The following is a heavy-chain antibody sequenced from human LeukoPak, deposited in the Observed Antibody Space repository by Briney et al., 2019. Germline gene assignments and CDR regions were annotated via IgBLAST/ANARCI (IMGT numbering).Heavy chain of an antibody. CDR2: INPNSGGT. J-gene: IGHJ6*03. V-gene: IGHV1-2*02. D-gene: IGHD2-2*01. CDR1: GYTFTGYD. Sequence: ASVKVSCKASGYTFTGYDMHWVRQAPGQGLEWMGWINPNSGGTNYAQKFQGRVTMTRDTSISTAYMELSRLRSDDTAVYYCASAYAGNYYMDVWGKGTTVTVSS. CDR3: ASAYAGNYYMDV.